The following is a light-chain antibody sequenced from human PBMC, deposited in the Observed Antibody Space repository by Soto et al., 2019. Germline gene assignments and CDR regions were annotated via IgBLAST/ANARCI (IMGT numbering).Light chain of an antibody. CDR3: QQLNSYPPIT. CDR2: AAS. Sequence: DIQLTQSPSFLSASVGDRVTITCRASQGISSYLAWYQQKPGKAPNLLIYAASNLQSGVPSRFSGSGSGTKFTPTISNLQPEDVATYYCQQLNSYPPITFGPGTKVDIK. J-gene: IGKJ3*01. CDR1: QGISSY. V-gene: IGKV1-9*01.